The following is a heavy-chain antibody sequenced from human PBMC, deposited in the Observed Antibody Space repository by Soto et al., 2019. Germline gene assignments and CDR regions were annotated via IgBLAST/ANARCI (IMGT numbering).Heavy chain of an antibody. CDR3: ARWRRYDSSGYYARSNYYFYGMDV. Sequence: ASVKVSCKASGGTFSSYAISWVRQAPGQGLEWMGGIIPIFGTANYAQKFQGRVTITADESTSTAYMELSSLRSEDTAVYYCARWRRYDSSGYYARSNYYFYGMDVWG. CDR2: IIPIFGTA. J-gene: IGHJ6*02. D-gene: IGHD3-22*01. CDR1: GGTFSSYA. V-gene: IGHV1-69*13.